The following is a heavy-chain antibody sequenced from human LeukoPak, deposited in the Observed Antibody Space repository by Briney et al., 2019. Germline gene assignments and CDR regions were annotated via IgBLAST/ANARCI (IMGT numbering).Heavy chain of an antibody. CDR2: IAAAGDS. CDR1: GFTFTTYD. Sequence: GGSLRLSCAASGFTFTTYDMHWVRQVTGKRLEWVSTIAAAGDSYYAGSVKGRFSISRENAKKSLYLQMNSLRAGDTAVYYCVRGGQVYYGSGAVWGQGTTVTVSS. J-gene: IGHJ6*02. CDR3: VRGGQVYYGSGAV. V-gene: IGHV3-13*01. D-gene: IGHD3-10*01.